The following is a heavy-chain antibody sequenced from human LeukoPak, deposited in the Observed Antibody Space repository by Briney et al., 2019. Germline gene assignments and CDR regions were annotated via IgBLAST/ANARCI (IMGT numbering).Heavy chain of an antibody. Sequence: PGGSLRLSCAASGFTFDDYAMHWVRQAPGKGLEWVSGISWNSGSIGYADSVKGRFTISRDNAKNSLYLQMNSLRAEDTALYYCAKAGPLRYFDWLPSSFDYWGQGSQVTVSS. CDR1: GFTFDDYA. CDR3: AKAGPLRYFDWLPSSFDY. D-gene: IGHD3-9*01. CDR2: ISWNSGSI. J-gene: IGHJ4*02. V-gene: IGHV3-9*01.